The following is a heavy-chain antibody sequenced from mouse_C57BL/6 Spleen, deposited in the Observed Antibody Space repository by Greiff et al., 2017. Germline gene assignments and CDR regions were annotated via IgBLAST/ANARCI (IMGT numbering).Heavy chain of an antibody. V-gene: IGHV3-6*01. D-gene: IGHD1-1*01. CDR2: ISYDGSN. Sequence: EVKLQDSGPGLVKPSQSLSLTCSVTAYSITSGYYWNWIRQFPGNKLEWMGYISYDGSNNYNPSLKNRISITRDTSKNQIFLKLNSVTTEDTATYYCAREGTTVVADYWGQGTTHTVSS. CDR1: AYSITSGYY. J-gene: IGHJ2*01. CDR3: AREGTTVVADY.